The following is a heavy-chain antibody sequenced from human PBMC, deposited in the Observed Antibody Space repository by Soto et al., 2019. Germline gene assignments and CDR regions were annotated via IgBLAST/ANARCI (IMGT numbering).Heavy chain of an antibody. Sequence: ASVTVSCQASGYTFTSYGISWVRQAPGQGLEWMGWISAYNGNTNYAQKLQGRVTMTTDTSTSTAYMELRSLRSDDTAVYYCARTTVTTSNWFDPWGQGTLVTVSS. CDR1: GYTFTSYG. V-gene: IGHV1-18*01. CDR3: ARTTVTTSNWFDP. D-gene: IGHD4-17*01. J-gene: IGHJ5*02. CDR2: ISAYNGNT.